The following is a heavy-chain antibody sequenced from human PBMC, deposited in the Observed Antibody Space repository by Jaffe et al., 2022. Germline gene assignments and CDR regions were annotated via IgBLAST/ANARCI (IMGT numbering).Heavy chain of an antibody. CDR2: IFSNDEK. CDR1: GFSLSNARMG. Sequence: QVTLKESGPVLVKPTETLTLTCTVSGFSLSNARMGVSWIRQPPGKALEWLAHIFSNDEKSYSTSLKSRLTISKDTSKSQVVLTMTNMDPVDTATYYCARILVKSGITIFGVVTHKGWFDPWGQGTLVTVSS. CDR3: ARILVKSGITIFGVVTHKGWFDP. D-gene: IGHD3-3*01. V-gene: IGHV2-26*01. J-gene: IGHJ5*02.